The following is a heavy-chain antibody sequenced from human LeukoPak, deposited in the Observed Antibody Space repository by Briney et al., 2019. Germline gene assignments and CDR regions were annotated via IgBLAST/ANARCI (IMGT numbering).Heavy chain of an antibody. CDR2: IRSKAYGGTT. Sequence: GGSLRLSCAVSGFTFGDYAMSWFRQAPGKGLVWVVFIRSKAYGGTTEYAASVKGRFTISRDDSKSIAYLQMNSLKTEDTAVYYCTRDMDTAMEYNWFDPWGQGTLVTVSS. CDR3: TRDMDTAMEYNWFDP. J-gene: IGHJ5*02. CDR1: GFTFGDYA. D-gene: IGHD5-18*01. V-gene: IGHV3-49*03.